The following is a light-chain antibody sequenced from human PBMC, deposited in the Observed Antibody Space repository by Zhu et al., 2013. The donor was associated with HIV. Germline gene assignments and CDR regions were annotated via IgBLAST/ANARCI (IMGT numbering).Light chain of an antibody. J-gene: IGKJ2*03. Sequence: DIVMTQSPDSLAVSLGERATINCKSSQSVLYSSNNKNYLTWYRQKPGQPPKLLIYWASTRESGVPDRFSGSGSGTEFTLTISSLQAEDVAVYFCQQYYSIPYSFGQGTKLEIK. CDR1: QSVLYSSNNKNY. V-gene: IGKV4-1*01. CDR3: QQYYSIPYS. CDR2: WAS.